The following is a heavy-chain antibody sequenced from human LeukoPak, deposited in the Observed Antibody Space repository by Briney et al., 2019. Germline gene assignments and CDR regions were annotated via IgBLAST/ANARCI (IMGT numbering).Heavy chain of an antibody. CDR3: ARSYDSSGYLE. V-gene: IGHV3-33*01. CDR1: GFTFSSYG. Sequence: GGSLRLSCAASGFTFSSYGMHWVRQAPGKGLEWVAVIWYDGSNKYYADSVKGRFTISRDNSRNTLYLQMNSLRAEDTAVYYCARSYDSSGYLEWGQGTLVTVSS. CDR2: IWYDGSNK. J-gene: IGHJ4*02. D-gene: IGHD3-22*01.